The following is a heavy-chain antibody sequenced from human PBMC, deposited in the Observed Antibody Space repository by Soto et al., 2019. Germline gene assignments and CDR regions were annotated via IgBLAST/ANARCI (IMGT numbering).Heavy chain of an antibody. CDR3: ARATSSYYYDSSGYYYRYYFNY. D-gene: IGHD3-22*01. J-gene: IGHJ4*02. CDR1: GYTFTGYY. V-gene: IGHV1-2*02. Sequence: GASVKVSCKASGYTFTGYYMHWVRQAPGQGLEWMGWINPNSGGTNYAQKFQGRVTMTRDTSISTAYMELSRLRSDDTAVYYCARATSSYYYDSSGYYYRYYFNYWGQGTLVTVSS. CDR2: INPNSGGT.